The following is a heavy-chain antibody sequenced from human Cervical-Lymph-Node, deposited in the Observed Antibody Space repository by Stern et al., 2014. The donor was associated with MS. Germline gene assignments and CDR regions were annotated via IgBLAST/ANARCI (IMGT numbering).Heavy chain of an antibody. CDR2: MSWDGGIT. CDR3: VRDFSEHYESSGPFDF. Sequence: EVQLVGSGGTVVQPGGSLRLSCAASGFSFDDYTMHWVRQAPGQGLEWVSLMSWDGGITGYADSVRGRFTISRDNSKNSLYLHMNSLRPEDTALYYCVRDFSEHYESSGPFDFWGQGTRVTVSS. V-gene: IGHV3-43*01. D-gene: IGHD3-22*01. CDR1: GFSFDDYT. J-gene: IGHJ4*02.